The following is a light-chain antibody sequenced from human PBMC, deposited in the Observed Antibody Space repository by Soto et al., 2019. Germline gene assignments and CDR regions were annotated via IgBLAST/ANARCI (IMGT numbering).Light chain of an antibody. CDR2: EVS. V-gene: IGLV2-14*01. CDR3: SSYTTSSYVV. J-gene: IGLJ2*01. Sequence: QSALTQPASVSGSPGQSITISCTGTNNDVGAHNLVSWYQHHPGKAPKLLIYEVSYRASGVSNRFTGSKSANTASLTISGLQAEDEADYSCSSYTTSSYVVFGGGTKLTVL. CDR1: NNDVGAHNL.